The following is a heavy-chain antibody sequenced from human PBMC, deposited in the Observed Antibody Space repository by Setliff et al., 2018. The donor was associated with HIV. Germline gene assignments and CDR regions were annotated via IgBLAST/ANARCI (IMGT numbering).Heavy chain of an antibody. CDR2: IRYDGSNK. CDR1: GFTFSSYG. D-gene: IGHD6-19*01. CDR3: AKDRGYSTGWEPFDY. V-gene: IGHV3-30*02. J-gene: IGHJ4*02. Sequence: GGSLRLSCAASGFTFSSYGMHWVRQAPGKGLEWVAFIRYDGSNKYYADSVKGRFTISRDISRNTLYLQMNSLRAEDTAVYYCAKDRGYSTGWEPFDYWGQGTLVTVS.